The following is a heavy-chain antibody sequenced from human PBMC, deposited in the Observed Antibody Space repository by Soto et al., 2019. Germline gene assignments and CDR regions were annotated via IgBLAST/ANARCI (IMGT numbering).Heavy chain of an antibody. J-gene: IGHJ4*02. Sequence: QVQLVQSGAEVKKPGASVKVSCKASGYTFTSYGISWVRQAPGQGLEWMGWISAYNGNTNYAQKLQGRVTMTTDTSTSTAYMELRSLRSDDTAVYDCARSPPVIGDYYYDSSGYYYFDYWGQGTLVTVSS. CDR3: ARSPPVIGDYYYDSSGYYYFDY. D-gene: IGHD3-22*01. V-gene: IGHV1-18*01. CDR1: GYTFTSYG. CDR2: ISAYNGNT.